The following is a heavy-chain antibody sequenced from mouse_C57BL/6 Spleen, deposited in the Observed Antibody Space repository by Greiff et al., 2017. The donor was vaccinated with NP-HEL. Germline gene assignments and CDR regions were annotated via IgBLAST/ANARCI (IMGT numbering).Heavy chain of an antibody. D-gene: IGHD2-3*01. Sequence: EVQLQQSGPELVKPGASVKIPCKASGYTFTDYNMDWVKQSHGKSLEWIGDINPNNGGTIYNQKFKGKATLTVDKSSSTAYMELRSLTSEDTAVYYCARRWLLGYFDDWGQGTTLTVSS. CDR2: INPNNGGT. CDR3: ARRWLLGYFDD. J-gene: IGHJ2*01. CDR1: GYTFTDYN. V-gene: IGHV1-18*01.